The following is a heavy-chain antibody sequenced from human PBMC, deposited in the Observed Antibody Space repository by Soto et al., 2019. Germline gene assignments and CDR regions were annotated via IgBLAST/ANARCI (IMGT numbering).Heavy chain of an antibody. CDR3: AMDIVVVVASWSWFDP. D-gene: IGHD2-15*01. V-gene: IGHV1-3*01. CDR2: INAGNGNT. Sequence: QVQLVQSGAEVKKPGASVKVSCKASGYTFTSYAMHWVRQAPGQRLEWMGWINAGNGNTKYSQKFQGRVTITRDASASTAYMELSSLISEDTAVYYCAMDIVVVVASWSWFDPWGQGTLVTVSS. CDR1: GYTFTSYA. J-gene: IGHJ5*02.